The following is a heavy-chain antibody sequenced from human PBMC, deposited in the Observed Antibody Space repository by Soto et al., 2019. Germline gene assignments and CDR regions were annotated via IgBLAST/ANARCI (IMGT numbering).Heavy chain of an antibody. CDR3: ASHCSTRCSDWIDP. Sequence: QVQLVQYGPEVKKPGASVKISCRASGYRFTKYYIHWVRQAPGQGLEWMGVIDPRGGDTTYAQKFQDRVTMTRDLALSTAFLDLASLRSEDTAMYFCASHCSTRCSDWIDPWGQGTLVIVSS. J-gene: IGHJ5*02. CDR2: IDPRGGDT. V-gene: IGHV1-46*03. D-gene: IGHD2-15*01. CDR1: GYRFTKYY.